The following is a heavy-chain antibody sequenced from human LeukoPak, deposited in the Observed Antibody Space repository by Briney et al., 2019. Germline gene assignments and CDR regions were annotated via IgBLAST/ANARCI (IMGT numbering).Heavy chain of an antibody. V-gene: IGHV3-7*01. D-gene: IGHD2-2*01. J-gene: IGHJ4*02. Sequence: PGGSLRLSCAASGFTFSRYWMSWVRQAPGKGLEWVASINQDESAKFYVDSVKGRFTISRDNTKKSLYLQLNSLRPEDSAVYYCARPRGCGSARCNNFDYWGQGTLVTVSS. CDR1: GFTFSRYW. CDR2: INQDESAK. CDR3: ARPRGCGSARCNNFDY.